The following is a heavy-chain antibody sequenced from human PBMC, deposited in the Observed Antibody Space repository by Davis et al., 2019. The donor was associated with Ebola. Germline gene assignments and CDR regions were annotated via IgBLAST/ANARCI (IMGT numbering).Heavy chain of an antibody. J-gene: IGHJ4*02. CDR2: ISSSSSYI. D-gene: IGHD6-13*01. CDR3: ASIRGKKAAAGPSAWGDY. Sequence: GGSLRLSCAASGFTFSSYSMNWVRQAPGKGLEWVSSISSSSSYIYYADSVKGRFTISRDNSKNTLYLQMNSLRAEDTAVYYCASIRGKKAAAGPSAWGDYWGQGTLVTVSS. CDR1: GFTFSSYS. V-gene: IGHV3-21*04.